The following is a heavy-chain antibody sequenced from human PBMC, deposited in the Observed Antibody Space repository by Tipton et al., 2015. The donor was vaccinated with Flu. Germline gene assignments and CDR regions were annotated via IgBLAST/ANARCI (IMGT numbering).Heavy chain of an antibody. CDR1: GGSITSSSYY. J-gene: IGHJ4*02. Sequence: TLSLTCTVSGGSITSSSYYWGWIRQPPGKGLEWIGNIFYSGSTFYNPSLKSRVTISVDTSKNQFLLKLSSVTAADTAVYYCAKVSSSSSSYYFDYWGQGILVTVSS. CDR3: AKVSSSSSSYYFDY. V-gene: IGHV4-39*06. D-gene: IGHD6-6*01. CDR2: IFYSGST.